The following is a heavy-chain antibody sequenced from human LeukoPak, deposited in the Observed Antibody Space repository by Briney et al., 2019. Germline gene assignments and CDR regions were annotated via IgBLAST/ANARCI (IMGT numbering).Heavy chain of an antibody. Sequence: GGSLRLSCAASGFTFSSYAMHWVRQAPGKGLEYVSAISSNGGSTYYANSVKGRFTISRDNSKNTLYLQMGSLRAEDMAVYYCARDGPGIQLWPYFDYWGQGTLVTASS. CDR1: GFTFSSYA. D-gene: IGHD5-18*01. CDR2: ISSNGGST. V-gene: IGHV3-64*01. CDR3: ARDGPGIQLWPYFDY. J-gene: IGHJ4*02.